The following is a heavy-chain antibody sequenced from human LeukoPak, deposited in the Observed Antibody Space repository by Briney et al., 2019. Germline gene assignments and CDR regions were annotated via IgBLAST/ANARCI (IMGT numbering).Heavy chain of an antibody. D-gene: IGHD6-19*01. CDR1: NGSISSYY. Sequence: PSETLSLTCTVSNGSISSYYWSWIRQPAGKGLEWIGRIHASGSTNYNPSLKSRVTMSVDTPKNQFSLKLSSVTAADTAIYFCARGDRAVAGAWGWFDPWGQGTLVTVSP. CDR2: IHASGST. J-gene: IGHJ5*02. V-gene: IGHV4-4*07. CDR3: ARGDRAVAGAWGWFDP.